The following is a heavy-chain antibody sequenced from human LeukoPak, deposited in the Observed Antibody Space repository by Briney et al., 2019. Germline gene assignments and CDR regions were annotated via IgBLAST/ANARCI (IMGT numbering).Heavy chain of an antibody. Sequence: PSETLSLTCAVSGGSISSGGYSWSWIRQPPGKGLEWIGYIYHSGSTYYNPSLKSRVTISVDRSKNQFSLKLSSVTAADTAVYYCAREKPVTYYFDYWGQGTLVTVSS. J-gene: IGHJ4*02. V-gene: IGHV4-30-2*01. CDR2: IYHSGST. CDR1: GGSISSGGYS. D-gene: IGHD4-17*01. CDR3: AREKPVTYYFDY.